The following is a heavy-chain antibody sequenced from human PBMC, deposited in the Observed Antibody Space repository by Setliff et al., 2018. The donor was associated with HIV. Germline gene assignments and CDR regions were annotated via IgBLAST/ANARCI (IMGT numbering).Heavy chain of an antibody. V-gene: IGHV4-39*01. D-gene: IGHD2-15*01. J-gene: IGHJ4*02. CDR2: FYYSGST. CDR1: GDSISRIRYY. Sequence: PSETLSLTCVVSGDSISRIRYYWGWIRQPTGKGLEWIGSFYYSGSTSYNPSLKSRVTISGDTSKNQVSLRLSPVTAADKAVYYCARLGSHCKHAFCPPYWGQGTLVTVSS. CDR3: ARLGSHCKHAFCPPY.